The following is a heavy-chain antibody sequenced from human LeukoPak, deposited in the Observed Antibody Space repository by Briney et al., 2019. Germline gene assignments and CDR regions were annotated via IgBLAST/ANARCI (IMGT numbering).Heavy chain of an antibody. CDR3: ARGGVAARHDYYYYMDV. V-gene: IGHV1-8*01. J-gene: IGHJ6*03. CDR1: GYTFTSYD. Sequence: GASVKVSCKASGYTFTSYDINWVRQATGQGLEWMGWMNPNSGNTGYAQKLQGRVTMTTDTSTSTAYMELRSLRSDDTAVYYCARGGVAARHDYYYYMDVWGKGTTVTVSS. CDR2: MNPNSGNT. D-gene: IGHD6-6*01.